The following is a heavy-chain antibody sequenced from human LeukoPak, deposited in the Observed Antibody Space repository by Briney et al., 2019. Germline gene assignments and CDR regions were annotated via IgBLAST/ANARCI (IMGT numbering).Heavy chain of an antibody. CDR2: IYYGGST. CDR1: GGSISSYY. Sequence: SETLSLTCTVSGGSISSYYWSWIRQPPGKGLEWIGYIYYGGSTNYNPSLKSRVTISVDTSKNQFSLKLSSVTAADTAVYYCARQQWLGAFDIWGQGTMVTVSS. J-gene: IGHJ3*02. V-gene: IGHV4-59*08. CDR3: ARQQWLGAFDI. D-gene: IGHD6-19*01.